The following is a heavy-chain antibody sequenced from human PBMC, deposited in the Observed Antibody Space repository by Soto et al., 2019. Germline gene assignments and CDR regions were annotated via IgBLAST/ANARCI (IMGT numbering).Heavy chain of an antibody. CDR2: LHHSGGT. CDR1: GGSSSSSNW. Sequence: QVQLQESGPGLVKPSGTLSLTCAGSGGSSSSSNWWSWVRQSPGKGLEWIGELHHSGGTNYNPTHKSHVTMSVDGSKNQFSLRVTSVTAANTAIYYCVGRGATVTTPSFDFWGKGTVVSVSS. J-gene: IGHJ4*02. CDR3: VGRGATVTTPSFDF. V-gene: IGHV4-4*02. D-gene: IGHD4-17*01.